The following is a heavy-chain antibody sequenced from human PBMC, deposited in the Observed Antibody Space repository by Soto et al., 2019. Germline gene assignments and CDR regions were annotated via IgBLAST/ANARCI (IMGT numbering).Heavy chain of an antibody. Sequence: QVQLVQSGAEVKKPGASVKVSCKASGYTFTSYYMHWVRQAPGQGLEWMGIINPSGGSTSHAQKFPGRVTMTRDTSTITVYRELSSLRSEDTAVYYCARDRDCSGGSCYRQFDPWGQGTLLTVSS. J-gene: IGHJ5*02. V-gene: IGHV1-46*01. CDR2: INPSGGST. CDR3: ARDRDCSGGSCYRQFDP. CDR1: GYTFTSYY. D-gene: IGHD2-15*01.